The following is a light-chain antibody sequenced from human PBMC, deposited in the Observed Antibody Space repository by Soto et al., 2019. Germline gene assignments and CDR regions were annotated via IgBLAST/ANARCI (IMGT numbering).Light chain of an antibody. J-gene: IGKJ3*01. CDR1: QSVSNN. V-gene: IGKV3-15*01. Sequence: EIVMTQSPATLSVSPGERATLSCRASQSVSNNLAWYQQKPGQAPRLLIYAASTRATGIPAGFTGSGSGTEFTLTISSLQSEDFAVYYCQQYNNWPLTFGPGTKVDIK. CDR2: AAS. CDR3: QQYNNWPLT.